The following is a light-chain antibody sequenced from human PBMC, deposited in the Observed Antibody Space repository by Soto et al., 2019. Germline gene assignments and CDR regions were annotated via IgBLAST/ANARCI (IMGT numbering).Light chain of an antibody. J-gene: IGKJ3*01. CDR2: GAS. V-gene: IGKV3-20*01. CDR1: QSVSSNY. Sequence: EIVLTQSPGTLSLSPGERATLSCRASQSVSSNYLTWYQQKPGQAPRLLIYGASSRATGIPDRFSGSGSGTDFTLTIRRLEPEDFAVYYCQQYGSSPFTFGPGTKLDIK. CDR3: QQYGSSPFT.